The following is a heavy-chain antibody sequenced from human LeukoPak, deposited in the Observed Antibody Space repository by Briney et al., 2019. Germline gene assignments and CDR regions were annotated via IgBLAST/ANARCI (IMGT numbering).Heavy chain of an antibody. D-gene: IGHD5-12*01. CDR1: GGSISNYY. J-gene: IGHJ4*02. V-gene: IGHV4-34*01. CDR3: ARLSGYGPFDY. Sequence: SETLSLTCTVSGGSISNYYWSWIRQPPGKGLEWIGEINHSGSTNYNPSLKSRVTISVDTSKNQFSLKLSSVTAADTAVYYCARLSGYGPFDYWGQGTLVTVSS. CDR2: INHSGST.